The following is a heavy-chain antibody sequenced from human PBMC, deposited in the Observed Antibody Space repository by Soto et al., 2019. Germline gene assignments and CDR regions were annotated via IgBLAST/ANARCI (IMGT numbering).Heavy chain of an antibody. D-gene: IGHD1-7*01. CDR1: GYTFTSYG. J-gene: IGHJ6*03. CDR3: ARELELRDYYYMDV. CDR2: ISAYNGNT. Sequence: ASVKVSCKASGYTFTSYGISWVRQAPGQGLEWMGWISAYNGNTNYAQKLQGRVTMTTDTSTSTAYMELRSLRSDDTAVYYCARELELRDYYYMDVWGKGTTVTVSS. V-gene: IGHV1-18*01.